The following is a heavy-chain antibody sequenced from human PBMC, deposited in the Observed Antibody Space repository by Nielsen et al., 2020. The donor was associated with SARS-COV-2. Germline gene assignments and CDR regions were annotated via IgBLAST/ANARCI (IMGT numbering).Heavy chain of an antibody. D-gene: IGHD2-15*01. CDR1: GFTFNNYW. J-gene: IGHJ4*02. V-gene: IGHV3-7*01. Sequence: GSLKISCAASGFTFNNYWMSWVRQAPGKGLEWVANIEPDGSENNYVDSVKGRFTISRDNAKNSLCLQLNNLSAEDTAVYYCARHYCSGGRCYLRYFDHWGQGTLVTVSP. CDR2: IEPDGSEN. CDR3: ARHYCSGGRCYLRYFDH.